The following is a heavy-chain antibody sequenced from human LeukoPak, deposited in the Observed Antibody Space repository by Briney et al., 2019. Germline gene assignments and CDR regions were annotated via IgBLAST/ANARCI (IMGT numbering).Heavy chain of an antibody. Sequence: ASVKVSCKASGYTFTGYYMHWVRQAPGQGLEWMGWINSISGGTNYAQNFQGRVTMTRDTSITTAHMELSRLRSDDTAVYYCARSSSSWYNAFDIWGQGTLVTVSS. CDR2: INSISGGT. CDR3: ARSSSSWYNAFDI. V-gene: IGHV1-2*02. D-gene: IGHD6-13*01. J-gene: IGHJ3*02. CDR1: GYTFTGYY.